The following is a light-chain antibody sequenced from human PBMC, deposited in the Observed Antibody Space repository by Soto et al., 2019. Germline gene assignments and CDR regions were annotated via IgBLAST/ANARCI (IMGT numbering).Light chain of an antibody. CDR2: AAS. CDR1: QDIGTF. CDR3: QQSYSTPQIT. J-gene: IGKJ3*01. V-gene: IGKV1-39*01. Sequence: DFQMTQSPSSLSASVGDRVTISRRASQDIGTFLNWYQQKPGKPPNLLIYAASNLLSGVSSRFSGSGSGTDFTLTIRSLQPEDFATYYCQQSYSTPQITFGPGTKVDMK.